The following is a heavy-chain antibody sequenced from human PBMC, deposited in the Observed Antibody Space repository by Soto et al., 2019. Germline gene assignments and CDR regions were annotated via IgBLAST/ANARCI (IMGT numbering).Heavy chain of an antibody. CDR2: ISAYNGNT. CDR3: ARDLGIAAAGRPPALLGY. D-gene: IGHD6-13*01. J-gene: IGHJ4*02. CDR1: GYTFTSYG. Sequence: ASVKGSCKASGYTFTSYGISWVRQAPGQGLEWMGWISAYNGNTNYAQKLQGRVTMTTDTSTSTAYMELRSLRSDDTAVYYCARDLGIAAAGRPPALLGYWGQGTLVTVSS. V-gene: IGHV1-18*04.